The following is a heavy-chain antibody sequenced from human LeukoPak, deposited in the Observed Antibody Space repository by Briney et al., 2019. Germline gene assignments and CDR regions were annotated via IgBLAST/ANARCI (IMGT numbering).Heavy chain of an antibody. CDR1: GFTFTTYA. CDR3: GRREYDSSGFDY. D-gene: IGHD3-22*01. Sequence: GGSLRLSCAASGFTFTTYAMSWVRQAPGKGLEWVSAISGSGANTYYSDSVKGRFTISRDNSKDMLYLQMNSLRAEDTAIYFCGRREYDSSGFDYWGQETLVTVSS. CDR2: ISGSGANT. J-gene: IGHJ4*02. V-gene: IGHV3-23*01.